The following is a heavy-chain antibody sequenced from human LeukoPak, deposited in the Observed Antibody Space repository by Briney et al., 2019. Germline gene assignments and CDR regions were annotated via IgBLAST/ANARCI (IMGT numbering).Heavy chain of an antibody. CDR3: ARDFPNPAGYWVY. CDR2: IKQDGSEK. CDR1: GFTFSSYW. J-gene: IGHJ4*02. Sequence: GGSLRLSCAASGFTFSSYWMSWVRQAPGKGLEWVADIKQDGSEKYYVDSVKGRFTISRDNAKNSLYLQMNSLRAEDTAVYYCARDFPNPAGYWVYWGQGTLVTVSS. D-gene: IGHD2-8*02. V-gene: IGHV3-7*01.